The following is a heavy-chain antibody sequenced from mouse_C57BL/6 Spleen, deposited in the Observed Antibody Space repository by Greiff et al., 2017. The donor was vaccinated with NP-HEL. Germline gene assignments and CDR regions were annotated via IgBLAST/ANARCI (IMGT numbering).Heavy chain of an antibody. J-gene: IGHJ1*03. CDR1: GYTFTDYE. CDR2: IDPETGGT. Sequence: VKLMESGAELVRPGASVTLSCKASGYTFTDYEMHWVKQTPVHGLEWIGAIDPETGGTAYNQKFKGKAILTADKSSSTAYMELRSLTSEDSAVYYCTRRDYGSSYEYFDVWGT. V-gene: IGHV1-15*01. D-gene: IGHD1-1*01. CDR3: TRRDYGSSYEYFDV.